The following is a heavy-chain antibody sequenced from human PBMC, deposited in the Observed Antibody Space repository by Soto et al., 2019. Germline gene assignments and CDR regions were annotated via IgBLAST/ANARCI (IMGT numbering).Heavy chain of an antibody. CDR2: INAYNGDT. D-gene: IGHD3-22*01. V-gene: IGHV1-18*01. CDR1: GYTFTNYG. Sequence: QVQLVQSGAEVKKPGASVKVSCKASGYTFTNYGISWVRQAPGQGLEWMGWINAYNGDTNYAQNLQGRVTMTTDTSTSTAYMELRSLRSDDTAVYYCARDLVRGTMVVLVSLDYWGQGTLVTVSS. CDR3: ARDLVRGTMVVLVSLDY. J-gene: IGHJ4*02.